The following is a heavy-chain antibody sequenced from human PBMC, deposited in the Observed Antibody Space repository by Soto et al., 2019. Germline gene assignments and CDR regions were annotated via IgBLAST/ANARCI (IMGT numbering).Heavy chain of an antibody. V-gene: IGHV4-31*03. Sequence: QVQLQESGPGLVKPSQTLSLTCTVSGGSISSGGYYWSWIRQHPGKGLEWIGYIYYSGSTYYNPSLKSRVTISVDTSKNQFSLKLSSVTAADTAVYYCARSLEVVDTAMAPYYYYYGMDVWGQGTTVTVSS. CDR3: ARSLEVVDTAMAPYYYYYGMDV. J-gene: IGHJ6*02. CDR2: IYYSGST. CDR1: GGSISSGGYY. D-gene: IGHD5-18*01.